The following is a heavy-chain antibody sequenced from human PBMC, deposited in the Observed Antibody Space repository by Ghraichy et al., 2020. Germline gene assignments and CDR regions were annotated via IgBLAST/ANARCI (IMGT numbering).Heavy chain of an antibody. CDR2: IKQDGSET. CDR1: GFTFNKYW. D-gene: IGHD2-2*01. V-gene: IGHV3-7*01. Sequence: GESLNISCAASGFTFNKYWMTWVRQAPGEGLEWVANIKQDGSETYYVDSVKGRFTISRDNARNSLYLQMNSVRAEDTAVYYCARKGTSCSSTSCYGLDYWGQGTLVTVSS. CDR3: ARKGTSCSSTSCYGLDY. J-gene: IGHJ4*02.